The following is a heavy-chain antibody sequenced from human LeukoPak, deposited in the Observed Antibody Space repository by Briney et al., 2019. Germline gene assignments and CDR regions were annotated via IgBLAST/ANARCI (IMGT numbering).Heavy chain of an antibody. V-gene: IGHV3-48*02. D-gene: IGHD3-10*01. CDR1: GFAFSSYS. CDR2: ISSSTSTI. J-gene: IGHJ4*02. Sequence: GGSLRLSCAASGFAFSSYSMNWVRQAPGKGLEWLSYISSSTSTIYYADSVEGRFTISRDNAKNSLYLEMNSLRDDDTALYFCAKSFTMVRGLFDYWGQGIVVTVSS. CDR3: AKSFTMVRGLFDY.